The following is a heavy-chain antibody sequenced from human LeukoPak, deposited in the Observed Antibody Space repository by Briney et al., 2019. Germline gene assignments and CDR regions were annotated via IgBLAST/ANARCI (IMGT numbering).Heavy chain of an antibody. CDR2: FDPEDGET. D-gene: IGHD3-3*01. J-gene: IGHJ5*02. CDR1: GYTLAELS. CDR3: ATSQRSSISYPFDP. V-gene: IGHV1-24*01. Sequence: ASVKVSCKVSGYTLAELSMHWVRQAPGKGLEWMGGFDPEDGETVYAQKFQGRVTMTEDTSTDTAYMELSSLRSEDTAVYYCATSQRSSISYPFDPWGQGTLVTVSS.